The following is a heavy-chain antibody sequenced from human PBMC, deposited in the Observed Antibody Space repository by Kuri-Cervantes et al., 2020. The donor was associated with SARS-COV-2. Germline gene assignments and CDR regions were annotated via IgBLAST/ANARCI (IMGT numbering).Heavy chain of an antibody. CDR3: AKSGSSSSSYVSRLDV. D-gene: IGHD3-16*01. V-gene: IGHV3-53*01. CDR1: GFTVSSNY. J-gene: IGHJ6*04. Sequence: GGSLRLSCAASGFTVSSNYMSWVRQAPGKGLEWVSVIYSGGSTYYADSVKGRFTISRDDSKNTLHLQMDSLRGEDTAVYYCAKSGSSSSSYVSRLDVWGKGTTVTVSS. CDR2: IYSGGST.